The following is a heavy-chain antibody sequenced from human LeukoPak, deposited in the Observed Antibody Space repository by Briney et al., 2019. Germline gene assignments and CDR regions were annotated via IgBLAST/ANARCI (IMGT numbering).Heavy chain of an antibody. CDR3: AKGRDTSGRQNFDF. CDR2: ISASGSGT. J-gene: IGHJ4*02. Sequence: GGSLRLSCEASGFTFTSYAMHWVRQAPGKGPEWVSSISASGSGTFYTDSMSGRFTISRDNAKKTLFLQMKNLRLGDTALYYCAKGRDTSGRQNFDFWGQGTLVTVSS. V-gene: IGHV3-23*01. D-gene: IGHD6-19*01. CDR1: GFTFTSYA.